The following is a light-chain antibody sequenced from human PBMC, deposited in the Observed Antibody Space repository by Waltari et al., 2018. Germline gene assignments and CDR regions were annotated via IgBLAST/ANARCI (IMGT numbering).Light chain of an antibody. CDR1: KLGDNY. CDR3: QAWDSSTGV. J-gene: IGLJ2*01. Sequence: SYELTQPPSVSVSPGQTASITCSGDKLGDNYACWYQQKPGQSPLLVIYQDSKRPSGFPGRFSGSNSGNTATLTISGTQARDEADYYCQAWDSSTGVIGGGTKLTVL. CDR2: QDS. V-gene: IGLV3-1*01.